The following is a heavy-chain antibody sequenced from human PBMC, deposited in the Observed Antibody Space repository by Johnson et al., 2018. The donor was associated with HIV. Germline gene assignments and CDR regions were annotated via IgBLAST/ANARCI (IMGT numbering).Heavy chain of an antibody. CDR3: ARVNGILLHAFDI. Sequence: EVKLVESGGGLVKPGGSLRLSCAASGFTFSSSAMHRVHQAPGKGLEWVSDINWNGGSTGYADSVKGRFTISRDNAKNSLYLQMNSLRAEDTALYYCARVNGILLHAFDIWGQGTMVTVSS. CDR2: INWNGGST. D-gene: IGHD2-15*01. J-gene: IGHJ3*02. V-gene: IGHV3-20*04. CDR1: GFTFSSSA.